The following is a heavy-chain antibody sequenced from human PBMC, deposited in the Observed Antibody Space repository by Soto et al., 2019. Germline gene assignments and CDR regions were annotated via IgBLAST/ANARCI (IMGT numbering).Heavy chain of an antibody. CDR3: AAGEASSRNLAPYYLDF. Sequence: SETLSLTCTVSGGSMRNYFWTWIRQPPGKGPEWIGYIHYSGTTSFFPSYNPSLRSRVTISEDTSKNQFSLKLLSVTTADTAVYFCAAGEASSRNLAPYYLDFWGQGTLVTVSS. V-gene: IGHV4-59*01. CDR1: GGSMRNYF. J-gene: IGHJ4*02. CDR2: IHYSGTT. D-gene: IGHD6-13*01.